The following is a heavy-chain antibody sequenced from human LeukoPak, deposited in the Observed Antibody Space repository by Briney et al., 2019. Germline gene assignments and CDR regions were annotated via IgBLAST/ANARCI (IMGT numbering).Heavy chain of an antibody. CDR2: ISYDGSNK. V-gene: IGHV3-30*03. Sequence: GGSLRLSCAASRFTFSSYGMHWVRQAPGKGLEWVAVISYDGSNKYYADSVKGRFTISRDNSKNTPYLQMNSLRAEDTAVYYCARDSSLYYDSSGYPRYWGQGTLVTVSS. CDR1: RFTFSSYG. D-gene: IGHD3-22*01. J-gene: IGHJ4*02. CDR3: ARDSSLYYDSSGYPRY.